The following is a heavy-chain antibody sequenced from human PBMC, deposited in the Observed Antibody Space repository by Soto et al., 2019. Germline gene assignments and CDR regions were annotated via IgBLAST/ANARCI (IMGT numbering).Heavy chain of an antibody. Sequence: PGASLRLSCAASGFTVSSNYMSWVRQAPGKGLEWVSVIYSGGSTYYADPVKGRFTIPRNNSKNTLKLQINSLRAEGTAVYYCARHSGWYVGLDYWGQGTMVTVPS. V-gene: IGHV3-66*04. CDR1: GFTVSSNY. D-gene: IGHD6-19*01. CDR2: IYSGGST. J-gene: IGHJ4*02. CDR3: ARHSGWYVGLDY.